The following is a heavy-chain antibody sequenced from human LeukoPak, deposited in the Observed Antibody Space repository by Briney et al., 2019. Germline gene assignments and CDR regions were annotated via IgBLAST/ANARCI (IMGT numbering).Heavy chain of an antibody. CDR1: GFTFSSYA. CDR2: ISVSGGDT. Sequence: GGSLRLSCAASGFTFSSYAMSWVRQAPGKGLEWVSAISVSGGDTYYADSVKGRFTISRDNSKNTLYPQMNSLRAEDTAVYYCATSLYGGNYYWGQGTLVTVSS. D-gene: IGHD4-23*01. CDR3: ATSLYGGNYY. J-gene: IGHJ4*02. V-gene: IGHV3-23*01.